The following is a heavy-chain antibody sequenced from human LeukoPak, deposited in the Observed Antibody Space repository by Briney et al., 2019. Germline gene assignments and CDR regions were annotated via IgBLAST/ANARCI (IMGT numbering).Heavy chain of an antibody. CDR1: GFTFSSYA. D-gene: IGHD3-9*01. J-gene: IGHJ6*02. CDR2: ISGSGGST. CDR3: ARTVGRVDWSTPEGGYYNMDV. V-gene: IGHV3-23*01. Sequence: GGSLRLSCAASGFTFSSYAMSWVRQAPGKGLEWVSAISGSGGSTYYADSVKGRFTISRDNSKNTLYLQMNSLRAEDAAVYYCARTVGRVDWSTPEGGYYNMDVWGQGTTVTVSS.